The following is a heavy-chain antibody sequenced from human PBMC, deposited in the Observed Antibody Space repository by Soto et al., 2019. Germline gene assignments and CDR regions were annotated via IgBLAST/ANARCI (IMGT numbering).Heavy chain of an antibody. CDR2: FAPEDGET. V-gene: IGHV1-24*01. Sequence: QVQLVQSGAEVKKPGASVKVSCKVSGYTLTELSMHWVRQAPGKGREWTGGFAPEDGETIYAQKFQGRVTMTEDTSTDTAYMELSSLRSEDTAVYYCATTGSYSSGYYYGTLDYWGQGTLVTVYS. CDR3: ATTGSYSSGYYYGTLDY. CDR1: GYTLTELS. J-gene: IGHJ4*02. D-gene: IGHD3-22*01.